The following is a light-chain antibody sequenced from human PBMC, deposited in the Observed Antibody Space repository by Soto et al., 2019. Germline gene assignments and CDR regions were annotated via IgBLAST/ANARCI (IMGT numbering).Light chain of an antibody. CDR1: SSNIGAGYG. CDR3: QSYDTSLSGFVV. V-gene: IGLV1-40*01. CDR2: ADN. J-gene: IGLJ2*01. Sequence: QSVLTQPPSVSGAPGQRVTISCTGISSNIGAGYGVHWYQQLPGTATKLLIYADNNRPSGVPDRFSGSKSGTSASLAITGLQAEDEADYYCQSYDTSLSGFVVFGGGTKLTVL.